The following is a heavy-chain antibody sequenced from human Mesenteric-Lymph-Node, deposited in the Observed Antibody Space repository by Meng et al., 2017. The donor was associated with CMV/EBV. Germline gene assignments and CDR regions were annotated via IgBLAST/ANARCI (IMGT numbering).Heavy chain of an antibody. J-gene: IGHJ4*02. CDR1: GGSISSSSYY. V-gene: IGHV4-39*07. CDR2: FYYSGST. CDR3: ARANYALDYFDY. Sequence: SETLSLTCTVSGGSISSSSYYWGWIRQPPGKGLEWIGSFYYSGSTYCNPSLKSRVTISVDTSKNHLSLRLRSVTAADTAVHYCARANYALDYFDYWGQGTLVTVSS. D-gene: IGHD4/OR15-4a*01.